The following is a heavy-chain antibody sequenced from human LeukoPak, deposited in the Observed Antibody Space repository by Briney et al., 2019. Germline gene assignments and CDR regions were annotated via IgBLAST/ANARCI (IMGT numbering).Heavy chain of an antibody. V-gene: IGHV3-21*01. Sequence: GGSLRLSCAASGFTFSDYSMNWVRQAPGKGLEWVSSISRSSNYIYYADSVKDRFTISRDNAKNSLYLQMNSLRAEDTAVYYCARDRSTYSSSWYLDYWGQGTLVTVSS. CDR1: GFTFSDYS. CDR2: ISRSSNYI. J-gene: IGHJ4*02. CDR3: ARDRSTYSSSWYLDY. D-gene: IGHD6-13*01.